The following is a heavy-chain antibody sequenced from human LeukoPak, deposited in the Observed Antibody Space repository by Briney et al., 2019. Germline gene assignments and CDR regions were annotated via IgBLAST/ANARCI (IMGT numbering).Heavy chain of an antibody. J-gene: IGHJ4*02. Sequence: GGSLRLSCTASGFTFNRHGMHWVRQAPGKGLEWVALITYEGSNIKYADSVKGRFTISRDNSKNTLYLQMNSLRAEDTALYYCAKRGFCSGCSCYSFHFDYWGQGTPVTVSS. CDR2: ITYEGSNI. CDR1: GFTFNRHG. V-gene: IGHV3-30*18. D-gene: IGHD2-15*01. CDR3: AKRGFCSGCSCYSFHFDY.